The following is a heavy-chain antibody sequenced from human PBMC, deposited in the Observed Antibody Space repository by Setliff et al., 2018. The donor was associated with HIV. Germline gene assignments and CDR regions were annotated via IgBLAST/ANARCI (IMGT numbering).Heavy chain of an antibody. CDR3: ARGGPGSSFGYDWFDP. Sequence: GALVKVSCKASGYTFTSYYVHFVRQAPGQGPEWMGIINPNGGSTNYAQKFEGRVAMTADTSTNNVHMYLSSLRSEDTAIYYCARGGPGSSFGYDWFDPWGQGTPVTVSS. J-gene: IGHJ5*02. D-gene: IGHD5-18*01. CDR2: INPNGGST. CDR1: GYTFTSYY. V-gene: IGHV1-46*01.